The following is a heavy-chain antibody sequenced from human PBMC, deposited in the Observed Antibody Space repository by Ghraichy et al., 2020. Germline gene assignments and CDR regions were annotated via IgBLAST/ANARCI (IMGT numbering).Heavy chain of an antibody. CDR1: GFTFSSYS. V-gene: IGHV3-21*01. J-gene: IGHJ5*02. CDR2: ISSSSSYI. CDR3: ARSPSSSSRPNWFDP. Sequence: GGSLRLSCAASGFTFSSYSMNWVRQAPGKGLEWVSYISSSSSYIYYADSVKGRFTISRDNAKNSLYLHMNSLRAEDTAVYYCARSPSSSSRPNWFDPWGQGTLVTVSS. D-gene: IGHD6-6*01.